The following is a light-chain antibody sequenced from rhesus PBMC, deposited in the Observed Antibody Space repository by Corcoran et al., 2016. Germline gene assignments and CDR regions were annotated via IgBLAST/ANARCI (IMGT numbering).Light chain of an antibody. Sequence: EIVMTQSPATLALSPGERVTLSCRASQNVSSYLAWYQQKPGQAPTLLIFGASNRDTGIPDRFSGSGSGTEFTLTISSREPEDVGVYFCLQSSNWPLYSFGQWTKVEIK. J-gene: IGKJ2*01. V-gene: IGKV3-24*04. CDR3: LQSSNWPLYS. CDR2: GAS. CDR1: QNVSSY.